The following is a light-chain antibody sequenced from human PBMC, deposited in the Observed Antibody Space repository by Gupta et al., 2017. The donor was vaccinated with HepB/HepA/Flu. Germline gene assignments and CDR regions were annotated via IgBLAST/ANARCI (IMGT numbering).Light chain of an antibody. J-gene: IGLJ2*01. CDR1: SSNIGSNY. CDR3: AAGDDSRSGQV. Sequence: QSVLTQPPSASGPPGQRFTISCSGSSSNIGSNYVYWYQQLPGTAPNLLIYRDNQRPSGVPDRFSGSKSGTSAALAISGLRAEDEADYYCAAGDDSRSGQVFGGGTKLTVL. CDR2: RDN. V-gene: IGLV1-47*01.